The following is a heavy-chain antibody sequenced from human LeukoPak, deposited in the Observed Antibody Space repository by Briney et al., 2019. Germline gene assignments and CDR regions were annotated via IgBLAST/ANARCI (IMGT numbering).Heavy chain of an antibody. Sequence: ASVKVSCKASGYTFTSYGISWVRQAPGQGLEWMGWISAYNGNTNYAQKLQGRVTMTTDTSTSTAHMELRSLRSDDTAVYYCARVSDPYYYYYYMDVWGKGTTVTVSS. CDR2: ISAYNGNT. V-gene: IGHV1-18*01. CDR3: ARVSDPYYYYYYMDV. D-gene: IGHD1-14*01. CDR1: GYTFTSYG. J-gene: IGHJ6*03.